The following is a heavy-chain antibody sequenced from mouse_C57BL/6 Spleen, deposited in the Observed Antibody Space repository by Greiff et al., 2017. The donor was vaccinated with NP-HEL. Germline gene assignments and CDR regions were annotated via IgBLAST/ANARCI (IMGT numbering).Heavy chain of an antibody. CDR1: RYTFTDYY. D-gene: IGHD1-1*01. V-gene: IGHV1-26*01. CDR2: INPNNGGT. CDR3: ARGYYGSSYWYFDV. J-gene: IGHJ1*03. Sequence: EVQLQQSGPELVKPGASVKISCKASRYTFTDYYMNWVKQSHGKSLEWIGDINPNNGGTSYNQKFKGKATLTVDKSSGTAYMELRSLTSEDSAVYYCARGYYGSSYWYFDVWGTGTTVTVSS.